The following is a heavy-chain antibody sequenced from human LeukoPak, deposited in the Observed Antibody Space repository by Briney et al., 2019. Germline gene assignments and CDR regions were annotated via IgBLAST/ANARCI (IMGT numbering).Heavy chain of an antibody. V-gene: IGHV4-30-2*01. CDR2: IYHSGST. CDR1: GGSISSGGYY. J-gene: IGHJ4*02. Sequence: SETLSLTCTVSGGSISSGGYYWSWLRQPPGKGLEWIGYIYHSGSTYYNPSLKSRVTISVDRSKNQFSLKLSSVTAADTAVYYCARDKSYDYWGQGTLVTVSS. CDR3: ARDKSYDY.